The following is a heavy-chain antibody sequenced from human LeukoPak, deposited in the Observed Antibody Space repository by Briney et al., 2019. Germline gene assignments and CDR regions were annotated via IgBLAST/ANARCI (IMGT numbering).Heavy chain of an antibody. D-gene: IGHD3-3*01. CDR2: ISGSGGST. J-gene: IGHJ4*02. CDR1: GFTFSSYA. V-gene: IGHV3-23*01. Sequence: GGSLRLSCAASGFTFSSYAMSWVRQAPGKGLEWVSAISGSGGSTNYADSVKGRFTISRDNSKNTLYLQMNSLRAEDTAVYYCAKANNFWSGYYVLDYWGQGTLVTVSS. CDR3: AKANNFWSGYYVLDY.